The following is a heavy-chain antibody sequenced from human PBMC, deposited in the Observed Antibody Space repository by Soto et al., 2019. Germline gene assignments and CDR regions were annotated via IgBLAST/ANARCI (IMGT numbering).Heavy chain of an antibody. J-gene: IGHJ6*02. CDR1: GFNFRTYE. Sequence: LRLSCVASGFNFRTYEMNWVRQAPGKGLEWIAYISSRVGAIYYADSVKGRFTISRDNAQNSVYLQLNSLRADDTAVYYCARYRIVAAGPKHFYAMKVWGQGTTVTVSS. CDR2: ISSRVGAI. CDR3: ARYRIVAAGPKHFYAMKV. D-gene: IGHD6-13*01. V-gene: IGHV3-48*03.